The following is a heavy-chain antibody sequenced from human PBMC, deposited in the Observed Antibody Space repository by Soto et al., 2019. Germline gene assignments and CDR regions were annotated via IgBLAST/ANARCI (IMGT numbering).Heavy chain of an antibody. CDR1: GFPFTAYA. V-gene: IGHV3-23*01. J-gene: IGHJ4*02. CDR2: ISGTGDST. Sequence: EVQLLESGGGFVHPGGSLRLSCAASGFPFTAYAMSWVRQAPGKGPEWVSTISGTGDSTHYADSVKGRFTISRDNSKNILLLQMNSLRVEDTAIYSCARSPPHCTGRNCYLHEFDSWGQRTRVTASS. CDR3: ARSPPHCTGRNCYLHEFDS. D-gene: IGHD2-8*02.